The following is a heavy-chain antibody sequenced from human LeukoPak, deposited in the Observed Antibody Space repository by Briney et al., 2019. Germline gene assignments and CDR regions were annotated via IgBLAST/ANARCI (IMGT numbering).Heavy chain of an antibody. CDR3: ARAYCSSTSCAPDY. CDR1: GGSFSGYY. V-gene: IGHV4-34*01. D-gene: IGHD2-2*01. Sequence: SETLSLTCAVYGGSFSGYYWSWIRQPPGKGLEWIGEINHSGSTNYNPSLKSRVTISVDTSKNQFSLKLSSATAADTAVYYCARAYCSSTSCAPDYWGQGTLVTVSS. CDR2: INHSGST. J-gene: IGHJ4*02.